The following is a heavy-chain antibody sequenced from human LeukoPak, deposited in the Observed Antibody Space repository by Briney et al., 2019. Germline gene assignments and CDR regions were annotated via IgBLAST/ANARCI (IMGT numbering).Heavy chain of an antibody. D-gene: IGHD1-26*01. CDR1: GFTFSSYS. CDR2: ISRSSNFI. CDR3: ARQVGVDDAFDI. J-gene: IGHJ3*02. Sequence: GGSLRLSCAASGFTFSSYSMNWVRQAPGKGLEWVSSISRSSNFIYYADSVKGRFTISRDNAKNSLFLQMNSLRAEDTAVYYCARQVGVDDAFDIWGQGTMVTISS. V-gene: IGHV3-21*01.